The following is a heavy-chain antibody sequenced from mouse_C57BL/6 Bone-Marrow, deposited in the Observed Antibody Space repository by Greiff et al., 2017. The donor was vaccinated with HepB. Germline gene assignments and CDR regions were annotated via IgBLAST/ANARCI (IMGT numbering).Heavy chain of an antibody. V-gene: IGHV2-6*01. Sequence: VQLKESGPGLVAPSQSLSITCTVSGFSLTSYGVDWVRQSPGKGLEWLGVIWGVGSTNYNSALKSRLSISKDNSKSQVFLKMNSLQTDDTAMYYCARMVTTGDYYAMDYWGQGTSVTVSS. CDR3: ARMVTTGDYYAMDY. CDR1: GFSLTSYG. J-gene: IGHJ4*01. CDR2: IWGVGST. D-gene: IGHD2-2*01.